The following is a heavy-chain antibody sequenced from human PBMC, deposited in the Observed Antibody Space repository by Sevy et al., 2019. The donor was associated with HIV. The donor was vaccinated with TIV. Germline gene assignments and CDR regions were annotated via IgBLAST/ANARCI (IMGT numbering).Heavy chain of an antibody. CDR2: IYYSGST. CDR3: ARVPEGDRMYYFGS. Sequence: SETLSLTCTCSGGSISSGDYYWSWIRQPPGKGLEWIGYIYYSGSTYYNSSLKSRVTISVDTSKNQFSLRLNSVTAADTAVYYCARVPEGDRMYYFGSWGRGTLVTASS. CDR1: GGSISSGDYY. V-gene: IGHV4-30-4*01. J-gene: IGHJ4*02.